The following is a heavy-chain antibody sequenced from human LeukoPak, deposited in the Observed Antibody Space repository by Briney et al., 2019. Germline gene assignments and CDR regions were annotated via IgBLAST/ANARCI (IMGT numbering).Heavy chain of an antibody. CDR2: IWFDGSDT. V-gene: IGHV3-33*01. CDR1: GFTFNNYG. J-gene: IGHJ4*02. CDR3: ARDLSRGADY. Sequence: GGSLRLSCAASGFTFNNYGMHWVRQAPGKGLEWVAVIWFDGSDTRYADSVKGRFTISRDDSKNTVYLQMNSLRVEDTAVYYCARDLSRGADYWGQGTLVIVSS. D-gene: IGHD4/OR15-4a*01.